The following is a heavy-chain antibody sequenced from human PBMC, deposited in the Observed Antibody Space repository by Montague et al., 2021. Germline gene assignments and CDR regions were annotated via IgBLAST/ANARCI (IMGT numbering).Heavy chain of an antibody. Sequence: SETLSLTCSVSGDSISSKGNFWGWILQPPGKGLEWIGVLDYSGTTYYSPSLRSRVTISVDTSKSQFSLKVTAVTAADTAVYYCARHRSRHHSMAFVASDHYFYMDVWGTGTTVAVSS. CDR3: ARHRSRHHSMAFVASDHYFYMDV. CDR2: LDYSGTT. CDR1: GDSISSKGNF. J-gene: IGHJ6*03. V-gene: IGHV4-39*01. D-gene: IGHD2/OR15-2a*01.